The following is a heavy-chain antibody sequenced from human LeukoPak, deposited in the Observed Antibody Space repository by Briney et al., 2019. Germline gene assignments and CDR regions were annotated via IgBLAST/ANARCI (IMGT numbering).Heavy chain of an antibody. CDR2: INWNSGNI. CDR3: ARGLPGYTSGWSIDY. CDR1: GFPFDDSA. Sequence: GGSLRLSCAASGFPFDDSAMHWVRQAPGKGLEWVSGINWNSGNINYADSVRGRFTVPRDNAKNSLYLQMNSLKTEDTAFYYCARGLPGYTSGWSIDYWGQGTLVTVSS. J-gene: IGHJ4*02. D-gene: IGHD6-19*01. V-gene: IGHV3-9*01.